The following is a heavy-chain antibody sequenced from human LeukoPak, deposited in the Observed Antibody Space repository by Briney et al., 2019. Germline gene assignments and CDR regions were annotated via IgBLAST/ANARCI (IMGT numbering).Heavy chain of an antibody. D-gene: IGHD3-3*01. CDR1: GGSISSHY. Sequence: SETLSLTCTGSGGSISSHYWSWIRQPPGKGVERVGYIYYSGSTNYNPSLKSPVTISVYPSKNHFSLKLSSVTAADTAVYYCARGYYDFWSGYYWYFDLWGRGPLVTVSS. V-gene: IGHV4-59*11. CDR3: ARGYYDFWSGYYWYFDL. J-gene: IGHJ2*01. CDR2: IYYSGST.